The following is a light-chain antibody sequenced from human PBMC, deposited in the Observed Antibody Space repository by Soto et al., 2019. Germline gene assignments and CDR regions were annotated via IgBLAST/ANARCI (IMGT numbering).Light chain of an antibody. CDR1: SSNIGAGYD. J-gene: IGLJ1*01. CDR3: QSYDSSLSGYV. Sequence: QSVLTQPPSVSGAPGQRVTISCSGSSSNIGAGYDVHWYQQVPGTPPKLLIFENTNRPSGVPDRFSGSKSGTSASLAITGLQAEDESDNYCQSYDSSLSGYVFGTGTKLTVL. CDR2: ENT. V-gene: IGLV1-40*01.